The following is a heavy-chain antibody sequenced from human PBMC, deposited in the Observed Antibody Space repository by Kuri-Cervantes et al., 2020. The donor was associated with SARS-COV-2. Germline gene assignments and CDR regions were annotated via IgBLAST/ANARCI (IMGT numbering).Heavy chain of an antibody. J-gene: IGHJ4*02. CDR1: GSSVSSSNYY. V-gene: IGHV4-39*01. CDR2: ISYSGTT. Sequence: SETLSLTCTVSGSSVSSSNYYWGWLRQPPGKGLEWIGRISYSGTTTHNPSHKSRVTIYLYTSKNQFSLRLTSVTAADSAVYYCARHLGGYGDRGFDFWGQGTLVTVSS. CDR3: ARHLGGYGDRGFDF. D-gene: IGHD4-17*01.